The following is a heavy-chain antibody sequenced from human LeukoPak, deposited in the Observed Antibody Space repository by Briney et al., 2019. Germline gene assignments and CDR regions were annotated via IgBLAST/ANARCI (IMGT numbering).Heavy chain of an antibody. CDR2: IYYSGST. V-gene: IGHV4-59*08. J-gene: IGHJ6*02. CDR1: GDSINNFY. Sequence: SETLSLTYTVSGDSINNFYWSWIRQPPGKGLEWIGYIYYSGSTNYNPSLKSRVTISVDTSKNQFSLKLSSVTAADTAVYYCARHYYDSSGYSLGYYYYYGMDVWGQGTTVTVSS. D-gene: IGHD3-22*01. CDR3: ARHYYDSSGYSLGYYYYYGMDV.